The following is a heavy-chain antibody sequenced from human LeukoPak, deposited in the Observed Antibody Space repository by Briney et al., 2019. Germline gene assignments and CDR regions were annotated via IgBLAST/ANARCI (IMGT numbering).Heavy chain of an antibody. CDR3: AKAGIGVVGYFDY. D-gene: IGHD6-19*01. CDR2: LSGGGGST. J-gene: IGHJ4*02. CDR1: GFVFRNYA. Sequence: PGGSLRLSCVPSGFVFRNYAMSWVRQAPGSGLEWVSGLSGGGGSTFYAESVKGRFTVSRDNSKNTLYLQMNSLRDEDTALYYCAKAGIGVVGYFDYWGQGTLVTVSS. V-gene: IGHV3-23*01.